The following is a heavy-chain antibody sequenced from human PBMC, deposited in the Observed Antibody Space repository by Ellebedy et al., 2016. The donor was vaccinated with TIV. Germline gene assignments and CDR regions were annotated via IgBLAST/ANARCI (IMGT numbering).Heavy chain of an antibody. V-gene: IGHV1-46*01. CDR1: GYTFTSYY. D-gene: IGHD3-22*01. J-gene: IGHJ4*02. CDR3: ARGDNYYYDSSGYYYTY. CDR2: INPTTGNS. Sequence: ASVKVSCKASGYTFTSYYFYWVRQAPGQGLEWMGIINPTTGNSNYAQKFQGRVAMTRDTSTSTFYMELSSLRSEDTAVYYCARGDNYYYDSSGYYYTYWGQGTLVTVSS.